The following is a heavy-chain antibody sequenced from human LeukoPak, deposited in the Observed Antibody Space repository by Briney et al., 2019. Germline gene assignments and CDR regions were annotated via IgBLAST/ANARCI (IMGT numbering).Heavy chain of an antibody. CDR2: IMGSGGST. Sequence: GGSLRLSCAASGFTFSSYAMSGFRRAPGRGWGGVSAIMGSGGSTYYADSVKGRFAISRDNSKNTLYLQMNSLRAEDTAVYYCAKDPSYGDYAHFDYWGQGTLVTVSS. CDR3: AKDPSYGDYAHFDY. CDR1: GFTFSSYA. J-gene: IGHJ4*02. D-gene: IGHD4-17*01. V-gene: IGHV3-23*01.